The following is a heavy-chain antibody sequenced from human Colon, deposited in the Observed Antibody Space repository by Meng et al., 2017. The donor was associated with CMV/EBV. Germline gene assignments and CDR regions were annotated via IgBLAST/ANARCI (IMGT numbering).Heavy chain of an antibody. CDR2: INHSGST. J-gene: IGHJ6*02. V-gene: IGHV4-34*01. D-gene: IGHD3-3*01. CDR3: ARGPPAYYDFWSGYLPLLYYGMDV. CDR1: GGSFSGYY. Sequence: GSLRLSCAVYGGSFSGYYWSWIRQPPGKGLEWIGEINHSGSTNYNPSLKSRVTISVDTSKNQFSLKLSSVTAADTAVYYCARGPPAYYDFWSGYLPLLYYGMDVWGQGTTVTVS.